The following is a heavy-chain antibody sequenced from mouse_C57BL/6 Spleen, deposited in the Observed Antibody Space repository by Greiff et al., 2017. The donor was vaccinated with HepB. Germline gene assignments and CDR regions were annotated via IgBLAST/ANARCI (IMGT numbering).Heavy chain of an antibody. Sequence: VKLMDSGPGLVQPSQSLSITCTVSGFSLTSYGVHWVRQSPGKGLEWLGVIWSGGSTDYNAAFISRLSISKDNSKSQVFFKMNSLQADDTAIYYCARSRVTTRVWYFDVWGTGTTVTVSS. CDR1: GFSLTSYG. D-gene: IGHD2-1*01. CDR2: IWSGGST. J-gene: IGHJ1*03. V-gene: IGHV2-2*01. CDR3: ARSRVTTRVWYFDV.